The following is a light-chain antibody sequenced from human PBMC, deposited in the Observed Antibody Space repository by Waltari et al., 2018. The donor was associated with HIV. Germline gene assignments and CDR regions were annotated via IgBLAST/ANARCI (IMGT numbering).Light chain of an antibody. CDR3: ASWDDSVTGSNWV. V-gene: IGLV1-44*01. CDR1: NSNIGRNP. J-gene: IGLJ3*02. Sequence: QSVLTQPPSASGTPGQRVFISCSGSNSNIGRNPVHCYHHLPGTAPKPLIYDDHVRPSGVPDRFAGSRSGTSASLAIGGLHSEDEAHYFCASWDDSVTGSNWVFGGGTRLTVL. CDR2: DDH.